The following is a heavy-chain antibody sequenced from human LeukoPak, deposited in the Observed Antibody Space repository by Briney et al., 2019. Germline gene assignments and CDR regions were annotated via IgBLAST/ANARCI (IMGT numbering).Heavy chain of an antibody. D-gene: IGHD2-2*01. J-gene: IGHJ6*03. CDR3: ASSRANLASGDSVVVPVAFYYYYYMDV. Sequence: SVKVSCKASGGALSTYGISWLRQAPGQGLEWMGGIIPIFGTTNYAKNFQGRVTITADESTSTAYMEVSGLRSDDTAVYYCASSRANLASGDSVVVPVAFYYYYYMDVWGKGTTVTVSS. CDR2: IIPIFGTT. CDR1: GGALSTYG. V-gene: IGHV1-69*13.